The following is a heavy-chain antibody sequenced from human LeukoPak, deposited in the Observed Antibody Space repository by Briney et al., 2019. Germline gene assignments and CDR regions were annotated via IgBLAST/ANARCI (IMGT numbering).Heavy chain of an antibody. J-gene: IGHJ5*02. D-gene: IGHD6-6*01. Sequence: GASVKVSCKASGYTFTSYGINWVRQATGQGLEWMGWMNPNSGNTGYAQKFQGRVTMTRNTSICTAYMELSSLRSEDTAVYYCARGRSSIAARRRLIRFDPWGQGTLVTVSS. CDR1: GYTFTSYG. CDR3: ARGRSSIAARRRLIRFDP. CDR2: MNPNSGNT. V-gene: IGHV1-8*01.